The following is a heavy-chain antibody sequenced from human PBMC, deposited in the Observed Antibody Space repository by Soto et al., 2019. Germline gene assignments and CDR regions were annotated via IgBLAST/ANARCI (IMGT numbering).Heavy chain of an antibody. CDR1: GYTFSRYD. J-gene: IGHJ4*02. D-gene: IGHD3-3*01. CDR3: AKDLWSGRGGGIDY. Sequence: EVQLLDSGGGLVQPGGSLRLACAASGYTFSRYDMHWVCQAPGKGLEWVSTISGAALNKYYADSVKGRFTISRDSSKRTVYLQMNTLSAADTDVYYCAKDLWSGRGGGIDYWGQGTLVTVSS. CDR2: ISGAALNK. V-gene: IGHV3-23*01.